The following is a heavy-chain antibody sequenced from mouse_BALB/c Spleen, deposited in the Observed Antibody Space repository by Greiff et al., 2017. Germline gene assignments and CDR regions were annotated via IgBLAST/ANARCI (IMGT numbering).Heavy chain of an antibody. CDR3: ARQLGPYFDY. CDR1: GFNIKDTY. Sequence: EVQLHQSGAELVKPGASVKLSCTASGFNIKDTYMHWVKQRPEQGLEWIGRIDPANGNTKSDPKFQGKATITADTSSNTAYLQLSSLASEDTAVYYCARQLGPYFDYWGQGTTRTVSS. D-gene: IGHD3-1*01. J-gene: IGHJ2*01. CDR2: IDPANGNT. V-gene: IGHV14-3*02.